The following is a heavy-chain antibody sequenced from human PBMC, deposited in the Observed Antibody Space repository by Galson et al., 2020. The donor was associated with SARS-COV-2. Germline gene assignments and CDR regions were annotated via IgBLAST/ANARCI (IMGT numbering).Heavy chain of an antibody. V-gene: IGHV3-21*01. Sequence: GGSLRLSCAASGFTFSSYSMNWVRQAPGKGLEWVSSISSSSSYIYYADSVKGRFTISRDNAKNSLYLQMNSLRAEDTAVYYCARDGLLESSSWYGYMYFDYWGQGTLVTVSS. D-gene: IGHD6-13*01. CDR3: ARDGLLESSSWYGYMYFDY. CDR2: ISSSSSYI. J-gene: IGHJ4*02. CDR1: GFTFSSYS.